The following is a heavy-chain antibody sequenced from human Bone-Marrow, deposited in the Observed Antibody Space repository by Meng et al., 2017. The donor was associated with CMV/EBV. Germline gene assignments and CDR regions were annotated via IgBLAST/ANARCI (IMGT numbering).Heavy chain of an antibody. J-gene: IGHJ4*02. CDR2: MNAHSGGT. Sequence: ASVKVSCKASGYTFTSYDINWARQATGQGLEWMGWMNAHSGGTAYAHKFQGRVTMTRNTSITTAYMELSSLRSEDTAVYYCARGRSGSHIWGQGTLVTVSS. CDR1: GYTFTSYD. CDR3: ARGRSGSHI. V-gene: IGHV1-8*01. D-gene: IGHD1-26*01.